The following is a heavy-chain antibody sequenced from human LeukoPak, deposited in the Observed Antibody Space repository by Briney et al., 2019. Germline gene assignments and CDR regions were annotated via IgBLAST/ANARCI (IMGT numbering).Heavy chain of an antibody. CDR1: GFTFSSYS. CDR3: ATGYGSGSYYFY. V-gene: IGHV3-21*01. Sequence: GGSLRLSCAASGFTFSSYSMNWVRQAPGKGLEWVSSISSSSSYIYYADSVKGRFTISRDKAKNSLYLQMNSLRAEDTAVYYCATGYGSGSYYFYWGQGTLVTVSS. J-gene: IGHJ4*02. D-gene: IGHD3-10*01. CDR2: ISSSSSYI.